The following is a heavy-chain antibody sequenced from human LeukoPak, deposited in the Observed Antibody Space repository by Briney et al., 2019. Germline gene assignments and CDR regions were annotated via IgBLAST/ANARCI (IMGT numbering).Heavy chain of an antibody. CDR2: IKQDGSEK. J-gene: IGHJ6*03. CDR1: GFTLSSYW. D-gene: IGHD5-12*01. Sequence: PGGSLRLSCAASGFTLSSYWMSWVRQAPGKGLEWVANIKQDGSEKYYVDSVKGRFTISRDNAKNSLYLQMNSLRAEDTAVYYCARESGLSLFIGPLYYYYYYMDVWGKGTTVTVSS. CDR3: ARESGLSLFIGPLYYYYYYMDV. V-gene: IGHV3-7*01.